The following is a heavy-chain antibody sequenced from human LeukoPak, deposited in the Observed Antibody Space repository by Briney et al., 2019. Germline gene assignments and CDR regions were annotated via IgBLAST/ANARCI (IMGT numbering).Heavy chain of an antibody. CDR2: IYHSGST. CDR3: AREGDDRGAFDI. J-gene: IGHJ3*02. CDR1: GYSISSGYY. V-gene: IGHV4-38-2*02. D-gene: IGHD3-22*01. Sequence: SETLSLTCTVSGYSISSGYYWGWIRQPPGKGLEWIGSIYHSGSTYYNPSLKSRVTISVDTSKNQFSLKLSSVTAADTAVYYCAREGDDRGAFDIWGQGTMVTVSS.